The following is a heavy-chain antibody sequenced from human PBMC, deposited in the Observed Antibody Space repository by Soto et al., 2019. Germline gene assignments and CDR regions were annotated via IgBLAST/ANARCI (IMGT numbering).Heavy chain of an antibody. Sequence: GESLRISCQGAGYSFTSYWSVWVRQMPGKGLEWMGIIYPGDSDTRYSPSFQGQVTISADKSISTAYLQWSSLKASDTAMYYCARTAAAAFDIWGQGTMVTVSS. CDR2: IYPGDSDT. V-gene: IGHV5-51*01. CDR1: GYSFTSYW. D-gene: IGHD6-25*01. J-gene: IGHJ3*02. CDR3: ARTAAAAFDI.